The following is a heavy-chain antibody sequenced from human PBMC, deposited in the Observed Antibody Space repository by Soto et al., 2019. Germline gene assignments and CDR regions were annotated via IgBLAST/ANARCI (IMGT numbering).Heavy chain of an antibody. D-gene: IGHD2-2*02. CDR2: IYPGDSDT. CDR3: ARLGGWGHCSHTRCYTFDY. V-gene: IGHV5-51*01. Sequence: PGESLKISCKGSGYSFISYWIGWVRQMPGKGLEWMGIIYPGDSDTRYSPSFQGQVTISADKSISTAYLQWSSLKASDTAMYYCARLGGWGHCSHTRCYTFDYWGKGTPVTVSS. CDR1: GYSFISYW. J-gene: IGHJ4*02.